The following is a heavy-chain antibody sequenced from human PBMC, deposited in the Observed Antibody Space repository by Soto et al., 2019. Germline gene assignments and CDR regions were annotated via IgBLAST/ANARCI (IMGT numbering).Heavy chain of an antibody. CDR3: ARVGAARDYYYGMDV. J-gene: IGHJ6*02. CDR1: GGCISSGGYY. V-gene: IGHV4-31*03. Sequence: SETLSLTCTVSGGCISSGGYYWSWIRQHPGKGLEWIGYIYYSGSTYYNPSLKSRVTISVDTSKNQFSLKLSSVTAADTAVYYCARVGAARDYYYGMDVWGQGTTVTVSS. D-gene: IGHD2-15*01. CDR2: IYYSGST.